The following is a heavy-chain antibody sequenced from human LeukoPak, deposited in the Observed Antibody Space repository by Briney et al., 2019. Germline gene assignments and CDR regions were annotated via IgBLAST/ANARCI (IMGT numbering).Heavy chain of an antibody. CDR3: ATTPGTMVRGVILY. CDR2: IYYGGNT. V-gene: IGHV4-31*11. CDR1: GGSFSGYY. J-gene: IGHJ4*02. Sequence: PSETLSLTCAVYGGSFSGYYWSWIRQHPGKGLEWIGYIYYGGNTDYNPSLKSRVTMSVDTSKNQFSLKLSSVTTADTAVYYCATTPGTMVRGVILYWGQGTLVTVSS. D-gene: IGHD3-10*01.